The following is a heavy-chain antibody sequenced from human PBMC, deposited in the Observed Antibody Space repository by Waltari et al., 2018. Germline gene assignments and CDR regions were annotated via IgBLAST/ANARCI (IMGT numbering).Heavy chain of an antibody. Sequence: QVQLQESGPGLVKPSQTLSLTCTVSGGSISSGSYYWSWIRQPAGEGLEWIGRIYTSGRTNHPPPRKVRVTISVDTSKNQFSLKLSSVPAADTAVYYWAGGVDTAMVRGGYYFDYWGQGTLVTVSS. CDR3: AGGVDTAMVRGGYYFDY. V-gene: IGHV4-61*02. J-gene: IGHJ4*02. CDR1: GGSISSGSYY. D-gene: IGHD5-18*01. CDR2: IYTSGRT.